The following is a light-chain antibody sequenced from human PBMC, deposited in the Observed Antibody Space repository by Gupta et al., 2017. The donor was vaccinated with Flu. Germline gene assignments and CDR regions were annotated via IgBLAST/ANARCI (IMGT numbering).Light chain of an antibody. V-gene: IGKV1-39*01. Sequence: PTSLSSSVGDRVTITCRASQCITTYLNWYQQKPGKSPKLLIHAASRLQGGVPSRFSGSGSGTDFTLTISRRQPEDFATYYCQQSYSTPYTFGQGTKLEIK. CDR2: AAS. CDR3: QQSYSTPYT. J-gene: IGKJ2*01. CDR1: QCITTY.